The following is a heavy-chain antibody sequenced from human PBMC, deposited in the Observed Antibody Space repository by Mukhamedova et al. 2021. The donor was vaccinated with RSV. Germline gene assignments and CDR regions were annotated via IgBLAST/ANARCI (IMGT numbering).Heavy chain of an antibody. CDR3: AKDPGRGLNNYYGMDV. V-gene: IGHV3-23*01. J-gene: IGHJ6*02. D-gene: IGHD2-15*01. Sequence: AEYMGGRFTISRDNSKNTLYLQMNSLRAEDTAVYYCAKDPGRGLNNYYGMDVWGQGTTVTVSS.